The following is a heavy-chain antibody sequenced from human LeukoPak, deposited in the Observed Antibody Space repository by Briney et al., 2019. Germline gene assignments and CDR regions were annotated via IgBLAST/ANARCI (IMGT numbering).Heavy chain of an antibody. CDR3: VRGAGSCSSTSCSLGY. Sequence: ASVTVSCKASGYTFTSYDINWVRQATGQGLEWMGWMNPNSGNTGYAQRLQGRVTITRNTSISTAYMELSSLRSEDTAVYYCVRGAGSCSSTSCSLGYWGQGTLVTVSS. V-gene: IGHV1-8*03. J-gene: IGHJ4*02. CDR2: MNPNSGNT. D-gene: IGHD2-2*01. CDR1: GYTFTSYD.